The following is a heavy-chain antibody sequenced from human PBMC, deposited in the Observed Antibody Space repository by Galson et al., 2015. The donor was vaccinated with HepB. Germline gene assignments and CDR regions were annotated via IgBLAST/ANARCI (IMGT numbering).Heavy chain of an antibody. CDR3: ATSYCGGVCYSWKYYDYYMDV. D-gene: IGHD2-21*02. V-gene: IGHV1-69*13. CDR2: IIPLFGTT. Sequence: SVKVSCKASGGSFSSYAISWVRQAPGQGLEWMGGIIPLFGTTNYAQMFQGRVTITADASPNTAYMELRRLRSEDTAVYYFATSYCGGVCYSWKYYDYYMDVWGKGTTVTVSS. J-gene: IGHJ6*03. CDR1: GGSFSSYA.